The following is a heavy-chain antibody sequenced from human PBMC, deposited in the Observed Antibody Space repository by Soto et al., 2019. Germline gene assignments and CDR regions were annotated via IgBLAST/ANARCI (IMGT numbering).Heavy chain of an antibody. CDR2: INPSIGTT. Sequence: ASVKVSCKASGYTFTSYYIHWVRQAPGQGLEWMGVINPSIGTTSYAQKFQGRVTVTRDTSTSTVYMELSSLRSEDTAVYYCARGPKSFYYFDYWGQGTLVTVSS. D-gene: IGHD3-16*02. V-gene: IGHV1-46*01. CDR3: ARGPKSFYYFDY. J-gene: IGHJ4*02. CDR1: GYTFTSYY.